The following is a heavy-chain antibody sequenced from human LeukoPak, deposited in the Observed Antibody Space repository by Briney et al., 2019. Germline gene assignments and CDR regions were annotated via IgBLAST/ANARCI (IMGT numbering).Heavy chain of an antibody. V-gene: IGHV3-30-3*01. J-gene: IGHJ4*02. CDR2: ISYDGSTK. CDR3: ARDVVRWAAAANFEY. CDR1: RFTFSSYA. Sequence: GRSLRLSCAASRFTFSSYAMHWVRQAPGKGLEWVAVISYDGSTKYYADSVKGRFTISRDNSKNTLYMQMNSLRAEDTAVYYCARDVVRWAAAANFEYWGQGTLVTVSS. D-gene: IGHD6-13*01.